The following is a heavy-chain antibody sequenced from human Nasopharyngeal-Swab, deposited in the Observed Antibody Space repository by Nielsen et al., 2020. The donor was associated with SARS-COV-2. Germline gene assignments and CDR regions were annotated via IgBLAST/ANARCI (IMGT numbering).Heavy chain of an antibody. J-gene: IGHJ4*02. CDR1: GFTFTSSV. D-gene: IGHD3-3*01. CDR3: AAGVYYDFWSGYPPLDY. CDR2: IVVGRGNT. Sequence: SVQASCKASGFTFTSSVVQWARQARGQRVEWTGWIVVGRGNTHYAQKFQERVTITRDMSTSAAYMELSSLRAVGTAVYYCAAGVYYDFWSGYPPLDYWGQGTLVTVSS. V-gene: IGHV1-58*01.